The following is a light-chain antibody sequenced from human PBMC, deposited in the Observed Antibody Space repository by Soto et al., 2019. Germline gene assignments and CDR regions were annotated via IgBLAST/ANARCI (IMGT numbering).Light chain of an antibody. Sequence: EIVMTQSPASLSASPGDGATLSCRASQSVASNVAWYQQKPGQGPRLLIHGASTRAVGVPARFGGSGSGTDFTLTISSLQSEDFVVYYCQQYHNWPPQYTFGQGTKLQIK. J-gene: IGKJ2*01. CDR1: QSVASN. CDR2: GAS. CDR3: QQYHNWPPQYT. V-gene: IGKV3-15*01.